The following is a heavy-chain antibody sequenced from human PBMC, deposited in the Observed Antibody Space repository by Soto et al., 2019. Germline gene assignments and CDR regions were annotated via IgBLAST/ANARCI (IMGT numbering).Heavy chain of an antibody. CDR2: ISNNGGST. Sequence: TGGSLRLSCSASGFTFSSHSMHWVRQAPRKGLEYVSAISNNGGSTYYADSVKGRFTISRDNSKNTVYLQMSSLRDEDTAVYYCVKDLGSSTSSGRFDTWGQGTPVTVSS. D-gene: IGHD6-6*01. CDR1: GFTFSSHS. CDR3: VKDLGSSTSSGRFDT. V-gene: IGHV3-64D*06. J-gene: IGHJ5*02.